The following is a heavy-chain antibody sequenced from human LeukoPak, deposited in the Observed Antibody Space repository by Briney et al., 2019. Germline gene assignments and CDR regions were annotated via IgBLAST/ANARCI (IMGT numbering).Heavy chain of an antibody. D-gene: IGHD6-19*01. CDR1: GFTFTNYW. CDR3: ARAREITVSGTDYFDY. V-gene: IGHV3-7*01. CDR2: IKHDGSGP. J-gene: IGHJ4*02. Sequence: GGSLTLSCAVSGFTFTNYWMTWVRQAPGKGLEWVANIKHDGSGPSYLDSVKGRFTISRDNARNSLSLQMSSLRAEDTAVYYCARAREITVSGTDYFDYWGQGTLVTVSS.